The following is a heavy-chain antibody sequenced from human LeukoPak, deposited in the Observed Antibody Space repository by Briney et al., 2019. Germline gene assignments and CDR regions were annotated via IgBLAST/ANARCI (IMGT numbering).Heavy chain of an antibody. CDR1: GGSIRSSRYY. Sequence: SETLSLTCTVSGGSIRSSRYYWGWIRQPPGKGLEWIGSIYYSGITNYNPSLKSRVTISVDTSKNQFSLKLSSVTAADTAVYYCARPLKAITFGGVSNPFDIWGQGTMVTVSS. D-gene: IGHD3-16*01. CDR2: IYYSGIT. J-gene: IGHJ3*02. V-gene: IGHV4-39*07. CDR3: ARPLKAITFGGVSNPFDI.